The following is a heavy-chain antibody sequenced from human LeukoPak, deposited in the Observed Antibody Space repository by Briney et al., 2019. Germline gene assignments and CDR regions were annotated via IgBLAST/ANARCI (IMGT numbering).Heavy chain of an antibody. CDR3: ARGRLVVVTAIAARRREKAFDI. CDR2: INHSGST. CDR1: GGSFSGYY. Sequence: SETLSLTCAVYGGSFSGYYWSWIRQPPGKGLEWLGEINHSGSTNYNPSLKSRFTISVDTSKNQFSLKLSSVTAADTAVYYCARGRLVVVTAIAARRREKAFDIWGQGTMVTVSS. D-gene: IGHD2-21*02. V-gene: IGHV4-34*01. J-gene: IGHJ3*02.